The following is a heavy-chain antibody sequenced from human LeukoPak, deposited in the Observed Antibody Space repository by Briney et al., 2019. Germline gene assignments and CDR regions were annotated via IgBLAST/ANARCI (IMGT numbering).Heavy chain of an antibody. CDR3: ARVGGYSYGGYYYYGMDV. J-gene: IGHJ6*02. Sequence: SETLSLTCTVSGGSISSSSYYWGWIRQPPGKGLEWIGSIYYSGSTYYNPSLKSRVTISVDTSKNQFSLKLSSVTAADTAVYYCARVGGYSYGGYYYYGMDVWGQGTTVTVSS. CDR2: IYYSGST. CDR1: GGSISSSSYY. V-gene: IGHV4-39*01. D-gene: IGHD5-18*01.